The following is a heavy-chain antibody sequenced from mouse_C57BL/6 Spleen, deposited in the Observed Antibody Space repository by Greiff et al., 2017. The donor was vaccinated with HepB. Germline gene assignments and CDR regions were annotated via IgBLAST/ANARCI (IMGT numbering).Heavy chain of an antibody. Sequence: QVQLQQPGAELVKPGASVKLSCKASGYTFTSYWMQWVKQRPGQGLEWIGEIDPSDSYTNYNQKFKGKATLTVDTSSSTAYMQLSSLTSEDSAVYYCARRCRYYAMDDWGQGTSVTVSS. CDR1: GYTFTSYW. CDR3: ARRCRYYAMDD. CDR2: IDPSDSYT. V-gene: IGHV1-50*01. J-gene: IGHJ4*01.